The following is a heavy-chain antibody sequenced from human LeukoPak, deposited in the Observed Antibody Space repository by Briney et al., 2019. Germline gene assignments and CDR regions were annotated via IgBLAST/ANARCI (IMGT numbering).Heavy chain of an antibody. CDR2: ISFDGSNE. Sequence: GGSLRLSCAASGFTFSSYGMHWVRQSPGRGPEWVSFISFDGSNEFYADSLKGRFSISRDNSKDTLYLQMDSLRAEDTALYYCAREEHDYVWGSYRYYYYYGIDVWGQGTTVTVSS. D-gene: IGHD3-16*02. V-gene: IGHV3-30*03. J-gene: IGHJ6*02. CDR1: GFTFSSYG. CDR3: AREEHDYVWGSYRYYYYYGIDV.